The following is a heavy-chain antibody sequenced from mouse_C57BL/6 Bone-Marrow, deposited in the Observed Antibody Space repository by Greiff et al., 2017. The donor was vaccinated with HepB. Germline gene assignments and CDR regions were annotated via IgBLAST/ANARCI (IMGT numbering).Heavy chain of an antibody. V-gene: IGHV5-17*01. CDR2: ISSGSSTI. J-gene: IGHJ1*03. Sequence: EVQRVESGGGLVKPGGSLKLSCAASGFTFSDYGMHWVRQAPEKGLEWVAYISSGSSTIYYADTVKGRFTISRDNAKNTLFLQMTSLRSEDTAMYYCARHDYYGSSNWYFDVWGTGTTVTVSS. CDR3: ARHDYYGSSNWYFDV. CDR1: GFTFSDYG. D-gene: IGHD1-1*01.